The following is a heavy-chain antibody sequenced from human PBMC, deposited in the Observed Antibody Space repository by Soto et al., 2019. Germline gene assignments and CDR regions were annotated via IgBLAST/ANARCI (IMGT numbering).Heavy chain of an antibody. CDR1: GFSFSSYW. CDR3: ARGIPRYYGFDI. Sequence: EVQLLESGGGFVQPGGSLRLSCAASGFSFSSYWMHWVRQAPGKGLVWVSRIKADGSSTNYADSVKGRFTISRDNARNTLYLQMNSLRAEDTAVFYCARGIPRYYGFDIWGQGTMVTVSS. D-gene: IGHD5-18*01. V-gene: IGHV3-74*01. CDR2: IKADGSST. J-gene: IGHJ3*02.